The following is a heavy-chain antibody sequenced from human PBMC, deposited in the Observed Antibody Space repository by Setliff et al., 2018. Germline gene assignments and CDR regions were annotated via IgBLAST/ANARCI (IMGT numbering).Heavy chain of an antibody. Sequence: GGSLRLSCEASGFTFSNYWMSWVRQTAGKGLEWVANIKQDGSEKYYVDSVKGRFTISRDNAKSSLYLQMNSLRAEDTAVYYCARDRGGTNPWFDPWGQGTLVTVS. V-gene: IGHV3-7*03. CDR1: GFTFSNYW. CDR3: ARDRGGTNPWFDP. J-gene: IGHJ5*02. CDR2: IKQDGSEK. D-gene: IGHD3-10*01.